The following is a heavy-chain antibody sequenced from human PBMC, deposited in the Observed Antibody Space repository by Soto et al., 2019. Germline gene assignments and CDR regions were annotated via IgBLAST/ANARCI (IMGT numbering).Heavy chain of an antibody. CDR1: GYTFTSYG. V-gene: IGHV1-18*01. Sequence: QVQLVQSGAEVKKPGASVKVSCKASGYTFTSYGISWVRQAPGQGLEWMGWISAYNGNTNYAQKLQGRVTMTTDTSTSTAYMELRSLRSDDTAVYYCARDIFVVTIRRKGGFPQPGGYWGQGTLVTVSS. CDR2: ISAYNGNT. J-gene: IGHJ4*02. D-gene: IGHD2-21*02. CDR3: ARDIFVVTIRRKGGFPQPGGY.